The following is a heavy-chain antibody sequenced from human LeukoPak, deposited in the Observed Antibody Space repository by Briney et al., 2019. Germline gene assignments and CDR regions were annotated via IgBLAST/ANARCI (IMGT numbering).Heavy chain of an antibody. CDR3: AKAGISIYSYGYWYYFDY. CDR1: GFTFSSYG. Sequence: GGSLRLSCAASGFTFSSYGMHWVRQAPGKGLEWVAVISYDGSNKYYADSVKGRFTISRDNSKNTLYLQMNSLRAEDTAVYYCAKAGISIYSYGYWYYFDYWGQGTLVTVSS. J-gene: IGHJ4*02. CDR2: ISYDGSNK. D-gene: IGHD5-18*01. V-gene: IGHV3-30*18.